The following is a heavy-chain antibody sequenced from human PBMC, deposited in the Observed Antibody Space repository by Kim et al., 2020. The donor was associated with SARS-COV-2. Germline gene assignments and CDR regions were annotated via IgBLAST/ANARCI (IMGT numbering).Heavy chain of an antibody. Sequence: GGSLRLSCAASGFTFSSYAMHWVRQAPGKGLEWVAVISYDGSNKYYADSVKGRFTISRDNSKNTLYLQMNSLRAEDTAVYYCARVPLRNIVATIYYYYGMDVWGQGTTVTVSS. D-gene: IGHD5-12*01. CDR3: ARVPLRNIVATIYYYYGMDV. J-gene: IGHJ6*02. CDR1: GFTFSSYA. CDR2: ISYDGSNK. V-gene: IGHV3-30-3*01.